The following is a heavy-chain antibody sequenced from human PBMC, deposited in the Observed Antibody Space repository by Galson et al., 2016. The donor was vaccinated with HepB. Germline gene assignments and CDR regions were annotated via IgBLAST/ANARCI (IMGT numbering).Heavy chain of an antibody. J-gene: IGHJ4*02. D-gene: IGHD2-21*01. CDR1: GGSISSCNGC. CDR3: ARQLAVGRWCFDF. CDR2: IYCSGTT. Sequence: ETLSLTCTVSGGSISSCNGCWGWVRQPPGKELEWIGSIYCSGTTFYKSSLKSRVTISVDTSKNHLSLRLTSVTAADTAVYYCARQLAVGRWCFDFWGQGTLVTVSS. V-gene: IGHV4-39*02.